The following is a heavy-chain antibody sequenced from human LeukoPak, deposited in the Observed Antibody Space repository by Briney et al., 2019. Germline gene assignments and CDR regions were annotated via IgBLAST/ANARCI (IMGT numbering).Heavy chain of an antibody. J-gene: IGHJ4*02. CDR3: AKDESYSWYYY. D-gene: IGHD6-13*01. Sequence: QAGGSLRLSCAASGFSISRSSMNWVRQAPGKGLEWVSYITASSGTIYYGDSVKGRFAISRDNAKNSLYLQMNSLRVEDTAVYYCAKDESYSWYYYWGQGTLVTVSS. V-gene: IGHV3-48*04. CDR2: ITASSGTI. CDR1: GFSISRSS.